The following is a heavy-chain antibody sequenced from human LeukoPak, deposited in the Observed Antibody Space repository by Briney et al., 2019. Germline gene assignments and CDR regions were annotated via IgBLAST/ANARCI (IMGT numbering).Heavy chain of an antibody. CDR3: ARDQGVIAPPPYGLDV. J-gene: IGHJ6*02. Sequence: SVKVSCKASGGTFSSYALTWVRQAPGQGPEWMGRIIPILDIANYAQTFQGRVTITADKSTSTAYIELSGLSSEDTAVYYCARDQGVIAPPPYGLDVWGQGTTVTVSS. CDR1: GGTFSSYA. CDR2: IIPILDIA. V-gene: IGHV1-69*04. D-gene: IGHD3-10*01.